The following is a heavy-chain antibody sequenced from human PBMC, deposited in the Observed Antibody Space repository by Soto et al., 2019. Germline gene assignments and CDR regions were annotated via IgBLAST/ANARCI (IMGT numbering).Heavy chain of an antibody. CDR3: AKGDSYSSGGSRFIELTYFDY. J-gene: IGHJ4*02. CDR2: ISGSGGST. D-gene: IGHD2-15*01. CDR1: GFTFSSYA. V-gene: IGHV3-23*01. Sequence: GWSLRLSCAASGFTFSSYAMSWVRQATGKGLEWVSAISGSGGSTYYADSVKGRFTISRDNSKNTLYLQMNSLRAEDTAVYYCAKGDSYSSGGSRFIELTYFDYWGQGTLVTVSS.